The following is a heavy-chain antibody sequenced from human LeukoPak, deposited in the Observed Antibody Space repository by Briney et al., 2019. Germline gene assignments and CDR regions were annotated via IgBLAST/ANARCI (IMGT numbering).Heavy chain of an antibody. J-gene: IGHJ4*02. V-gene: IGHV3-66*01. CDR2: IYSGGST. CDR3: ARMESSAYDPYYFDY. Sequence: GGSLRLSCAASGFTVSRNCMSWVRQAPGKGLEWVSLIYSGGSTYYADSVKARFTISRDNSKNTLYLQMNSLRAEDTAVYYCARMESSAYDPYYFDYWGQGTLVTVSS. CDR1: GFTVSRNC. D-gene: IGHD5-12*01.